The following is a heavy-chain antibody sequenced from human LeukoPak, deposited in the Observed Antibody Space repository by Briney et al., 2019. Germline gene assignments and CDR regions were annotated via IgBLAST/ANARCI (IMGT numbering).Heavy chain of an antibody. J-gene: IGHJ6*02. CDR1: GYTFTSYG. D-gene: IGHD2-2*01. Sequence: ASVTVSCTASGYTFTSYGISWVRQAPGQGLEWMGWISAYNGNTNYAQRLQGRVTMTTDTSTSTAYMELRSLRSDDTAVYYCARWEGYCSSTSCFYYYGMDVWGQGTTVTVSS. CDR2: ISAYNGNT. CDR3: ARWEGYCSSTSCFYYYGMDV. V-gene: IGHV1-18*01.